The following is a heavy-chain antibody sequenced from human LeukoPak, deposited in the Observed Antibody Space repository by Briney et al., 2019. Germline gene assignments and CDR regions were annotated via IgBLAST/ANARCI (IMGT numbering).Heavy chain of an antibody. CDR2: ISAYNGNT. CDR3: ARVVGSSSSRWTGDYYYYGMDV. V-gene: IGHV1-18*01. Sequence: ASVKVSCKASGYTFTSYGISWVRQAPGQGLEWMGWISAYNGNTNYAQKLQGRVTMTTDTSTSTAYMELRSLRSDDTAVYYCARVVGSSSSRWTGDYYYYGMDVWGQGTTVTVSS. J-gene: IGHJ6*02. CDR1: GYTFTSYG. D-gene: IGHD6-6*01.